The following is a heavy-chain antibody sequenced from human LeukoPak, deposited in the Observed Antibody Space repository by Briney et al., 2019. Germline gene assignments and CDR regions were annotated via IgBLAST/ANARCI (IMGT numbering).Heavy chain of an antibody. D-gene: IGHD4-17*01. CDR1: GGSISSGGYY. CDR2: IYYSGST. CDR3: ARGDYGDPGYFDY. V-gene: IGHV4-31*03. Sequence: SETLSLTCTVSGGSISSGGYYWSWIRQHPGKGLEWIGYIYYSGSTYYNPSLKSRVTISVDTSKNQFSLKLSSVTAADTAVYYCARGDYGDPGYFDYWGQGTLVTVSS. J-gene: IGHJ4*02.